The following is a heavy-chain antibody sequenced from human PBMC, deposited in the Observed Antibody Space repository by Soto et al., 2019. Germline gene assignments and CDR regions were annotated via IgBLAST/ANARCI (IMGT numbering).Heavy chain of an antibody. CDR3: ARRSEQQQLALGGKDYYYYYYMDV. CDR2: IFSSGST. V-gene: IGHV4-59*08. Sequence: PSETLSLTCTVSGDSISSFYWTWIRQPPGKGLEWVGYIFSSGSTNYNPSLKSRVTISVDTSENQFSLKLSSVTAADTAVYYCARRSEQQQLALGGKDYYYYYYMDVWGKGTTVTVSS. D-gene: IGHD6-13*01. J-gene: IGHJ6*03. CDR1: GDSISSFY.